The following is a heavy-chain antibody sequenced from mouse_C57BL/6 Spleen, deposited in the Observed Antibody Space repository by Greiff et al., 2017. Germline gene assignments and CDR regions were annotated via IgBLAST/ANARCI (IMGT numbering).Heavy chain of an antibody. CDR2: ISSGSSTI. CDR3: ARVITTVPYAMDY. D-gene: IGHD1-1*01. CDR1: GFTFSDYG. J-gene: IGHJ4*01. V-gene: IGHV5-17*01. Sequence: EVKLMESGGGLVKPGGSLKLSCAASGFTFSDYGMHWVRQAPEKGLEWVAYISSGSSTIYYADTVKGRFTSSRDNAKNTLFLQMTSLRSEDTAMYYCARVITTVPYAMDYWGQGTSVTVSS.